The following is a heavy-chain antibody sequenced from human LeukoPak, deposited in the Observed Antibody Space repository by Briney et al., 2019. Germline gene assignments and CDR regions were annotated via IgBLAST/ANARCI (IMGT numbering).Heavy chain of an antibody. D-gene: IGHD1-26*01. V-gene: IGHV3-23*01. J-gene: IGHJ4*02. CDR2: IVGSGGST. Sequence: PGGSLRLSCAASGFTFNSFAMSWVRQAPGMGLEWVSAIVGSGGSTYYADSVKGRFTISRDNSENMLYLQMNSLRAEDTAVYYCARVRWELLLTTGDYFDYWGQGTLVTVSS. CDR1: GFTFNSFA. CDR3: ARVRWELLLTTGDYFDY.